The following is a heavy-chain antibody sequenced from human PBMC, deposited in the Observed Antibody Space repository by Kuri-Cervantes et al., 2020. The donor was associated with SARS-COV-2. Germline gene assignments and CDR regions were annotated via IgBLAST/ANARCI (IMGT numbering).Heavy chain of an antibody. CDR1: GGSFSGYY. CDR3: ARVLGSSAGYWFDP. J-gene: IGHJ5*02. CDR2: IYHSGST. V-gene: IGHV4-34*01. Sequence: SETLSLTCAVYGGSFSGYYWSWIRQPPGKGLEWIGSIYHSGSTYYDPSLKSRVTISVDTSKNQFSLKLSSVTAADTAVYYCARVLGSSAGYWFDPWGQGILVTVSS. D-gene: IGHD6-6*01.